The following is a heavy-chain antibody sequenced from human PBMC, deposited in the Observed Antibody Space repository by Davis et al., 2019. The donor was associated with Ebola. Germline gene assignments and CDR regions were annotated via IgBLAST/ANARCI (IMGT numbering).Heavy chain of an antibody. CDR2: IYYSGST. CDR3: ARHFFPLDLWLLAVHFDY. V-gene: IGHV4-39*01. Sequence: PSETLSLTCTVSGGSISSSSHYWGWIRQTPGKGLEWIGSIYYSGSTNHNPSLKSRVTMSVDTSKNQFPLQLNSVTAADTAIYYCARHFFPLDLWLLAVHFDYWGQGTLVTVSS. D-gene: IGHD5-18*01. CDR1: GGSISSSSHY. J-gene: IGHJ4*02.